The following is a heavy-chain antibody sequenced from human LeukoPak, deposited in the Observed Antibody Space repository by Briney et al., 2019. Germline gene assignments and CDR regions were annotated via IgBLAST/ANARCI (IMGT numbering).Heavy chain of an antibody. D-gene: IGHD4/OR15-4a*01. V-gene: IGHV3-21*01. CDR3: ARDDPRAQGAYAFDI. CDR1: GFTFSSYS. CDR2: ISSGGNYI. Sequence: GGSLRLSCAASGFTFSSYSMNWVRQAPGKGLEWVSSISSGGNYIYYADSVKGRFTIPRDTAKHSLYLQMNSLRAEDTAVYYCARDDPRAQGAYAFDIWGQGTMVTVSS. J-gene: IGHJ3*02.